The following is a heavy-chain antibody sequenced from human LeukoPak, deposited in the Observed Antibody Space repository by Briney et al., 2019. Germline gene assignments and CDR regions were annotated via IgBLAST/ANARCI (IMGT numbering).Heavy chain of an antibody. CDR1: GFTFSSYG. Sequence: HPGRSLRLSCAASGFTFSSYGMHWVRQAPGKGLEWVAVIWYDGSNKYYADSVKGRFTISRDNSKNTLYLQMNSLRAEDTAVYYCGRGGRGYSYEIDYWGQGTLVTVSS. D-gene: IGHD5-18*01. J-gene: IGHJ4*02. CDR3: GRGGRGYSYEIDY. V-gene: IGHV3-33*01. CDR2: IWYDGSNK.